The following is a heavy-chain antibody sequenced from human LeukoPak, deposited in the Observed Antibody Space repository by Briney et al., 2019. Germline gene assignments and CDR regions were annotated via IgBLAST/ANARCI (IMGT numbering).Heavy chain of an antibody. CDR2: FDPEDGET. V-gene: IGHV1-24*01. CDR1: GYTLTELS. D-gene: IGHD6-6*01. CDR3: ARDPGGQQLVPCYFDY. Sequence: ASVKVSCKVSGYTLTELSMHWVRQAPGKGLEWMGGFDPEDGETIYAQKFQGRVTMTEDTSTDTAYMELSSLRSEDTAVYYCARDPGGQQLVPCYFDYWGQGTLVTVSS. J-gene: IGHJ4*02.